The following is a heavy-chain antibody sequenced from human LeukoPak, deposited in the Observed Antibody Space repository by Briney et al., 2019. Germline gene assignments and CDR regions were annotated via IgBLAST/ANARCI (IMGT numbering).Heavy chain of an antibody. CDR2: ISYDGSNK. V-gene: IGHV3-30-3*01. J-gene: IGHJ3*02. CDR3: ARDPGEGGVTFDI. CDR1: GLTFSSYA. Sequence: GGSLRLSCAASGLTFSSYAMHWVRQAPGKGLEWVAVISYDGSNKYYADSVKGRFTISRDNSKNTLYLQMNSLRAEDTAVYYCARDPGEGGVTFDIWGQGTMVTVSS. D-gene: IGHD1-14*01.